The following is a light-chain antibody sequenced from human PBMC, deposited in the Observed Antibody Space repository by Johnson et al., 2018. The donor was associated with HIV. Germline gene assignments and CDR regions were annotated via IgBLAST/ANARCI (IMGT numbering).Light chain of an antibody. Sequence: HSVLTQPPSVSAAPGQKVTIACSGSNSNIGNNYVSWYQQLPGTAPKLLIYENNKRPSGIPDRFSGSKSGTSATLGITGLQTGDEAEYYCGTWDSSLSVNYVFGTGTKATVL. J-gene: IGLJ1*01. CDR3: GTWDSSLSVNYV. CDR2: ENN. CDR1: NSNIGNNY. V-gene: IGLV1-51*02.